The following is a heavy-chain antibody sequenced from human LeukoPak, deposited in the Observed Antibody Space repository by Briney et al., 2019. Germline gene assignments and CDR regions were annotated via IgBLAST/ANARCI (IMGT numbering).Heavy chain of an antibody. J-gene: IGHJ4*02. CDR3: VAGSGWLPDY. CDR1: GFTFSTYW. CDR2: IEKDGSEK. D-gene: IGHD6-19*01. V-gene: IGHV3-7*01. Sequence: GGSLRLSCAASGFTFSTYWMNWVRQAPGKGLEWVANIEKDGSEKNYVDSVRGRFTISRDNAKNSLYLQMNSLRAKDTAVYFCVAGSGWLPDYWGQGTLVIVSS.